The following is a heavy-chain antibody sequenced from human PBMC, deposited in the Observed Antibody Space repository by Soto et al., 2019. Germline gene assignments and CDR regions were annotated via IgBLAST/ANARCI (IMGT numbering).Heavy chain of an antibody. V-gene: IGHV4-59*01. CDR1: GGSISSYY. J-gene: IGHJ4*02. CDR3: ASGSRYYYDSSGYYNY. Sequence: QVQLQESGPGLVKPSEALSLTCTVSGGSISSYYWSWIRQPPGKGLEWIGYSYYSGSTNYNPSLKSRVTRSVDASKNQFSLRLSSVTAADTAVYSCASGSRYYYDSSGYYNYWGQGTLVTVSS. D-gene: IGHD3-22*01. CDR2: SYYSGST.